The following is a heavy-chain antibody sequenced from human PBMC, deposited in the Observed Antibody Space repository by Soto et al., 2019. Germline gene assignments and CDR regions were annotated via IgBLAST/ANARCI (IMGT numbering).Heavy chain of an antibody. CDR2: ISNYNGNT. V-gene: IGHV1-18*01. D-gene: IGHD3-16*02. J-gene: IGHJ4*02. CDR1: GYTFTSYG. Sequence: GASVKVSCKASGYTFTSYGFSWVRQAPGQGLEWMGWISNYNGNTNYAQKFQGRITMTTDTSTSTAYLELRSLRSDDTAVYYCARDIVAGGRYPGHGEANFDYWGQATLVTVPS. CDR3: ARDIVAGGRYPGHGEANFDY.